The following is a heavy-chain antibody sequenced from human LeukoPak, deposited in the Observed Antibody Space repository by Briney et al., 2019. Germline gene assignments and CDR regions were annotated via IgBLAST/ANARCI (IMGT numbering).Heavy chain of an antibody. CDR1: GFTFSDYD. D-gene: IGHD2-8*01. CDR3: AKDTSIGKYCTNGVCSPFDY. Sequence: PGGSLRLSCSASGFTFSDYDMNWVRQAPGQGLEWVSVISDSGDYTSYADSVRGRFTISRDNSRNTLYLQMISLRPEDTAVYYCAKDTSIGKYCTNGVCSPFDYWGQGTLVTVSS. CDR2: ISDSGDYT. J-gene: IGHJ4*02. V-gene: IGHV3-23*01.